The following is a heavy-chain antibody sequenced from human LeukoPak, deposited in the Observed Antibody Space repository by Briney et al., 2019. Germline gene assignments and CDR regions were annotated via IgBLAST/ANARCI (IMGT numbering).Heavy chain of an antibody. CDR1: GFTFSDHY. D-gene: IGHD6-19*01. V-gene: IGHV3-72*01. Sequence: GGSLRLSCAASGFTFSDHYIDWVRQAPGKGLEWVGRSRDKGNSYTTAYAASVRGRFTISRDNAKNSLYLQMNSLRAEDTAVYYCARDSSGWYKSIDYWGQGTLVTVSS. CDR3: ARDSSGWYKSIDY. J-gene: IGHJ4*02. CDR2: SRDKGNSYTT.